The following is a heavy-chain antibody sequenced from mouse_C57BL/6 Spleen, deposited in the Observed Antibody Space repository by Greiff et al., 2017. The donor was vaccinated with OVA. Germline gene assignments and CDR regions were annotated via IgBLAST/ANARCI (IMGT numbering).Heavy chain of an antibody. D-gene: IGHD1-1*01. V-gene: IGHV1-15*01. J-gene: IGHJ3*01. CDR2: IDPETGGT. Sequence: QVQLQQSGAELVRPGASVTLSCKASGYTFTDYDMHWVKQTPVHGLEWIGAIDPETGGTAYNQKFKGKAILTADKSSSTAYMELRSLTSEDSAVYYCTLITTVVARAYWGQGTLVTVSA. CDR3: TLITTVVARAY. CDR1: GYTFTDYD.